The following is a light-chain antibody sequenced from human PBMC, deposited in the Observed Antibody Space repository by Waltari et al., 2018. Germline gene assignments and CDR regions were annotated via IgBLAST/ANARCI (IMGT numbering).Light chain of an antibody. J-gene: IGKJ3*01. CDR2: SAS. CDR3: QQSFRNPLT. V-gene: IGKV1-39*01. CDR1: QTISIY. Sequence: IQMTQSPSALSASVGDRVTFTCRSSQTISIYLNWYQQKPGKAPSLLVYSASSLNLGVPSRFSGSGSGTEFTLTINRLEPEDVATYYCQQSFRNPLTFGPGTTVDV.